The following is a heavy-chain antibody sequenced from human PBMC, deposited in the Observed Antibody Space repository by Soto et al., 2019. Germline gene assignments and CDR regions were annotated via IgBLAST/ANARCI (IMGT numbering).Heavy chain of an antibody. D-gene: IGHD3-16*02. CDR2: ISAYNGNT. V-gene: IGHV1-18*01. J-gene: IGHJ3*02. Sequence: QVQLVQSGAEVKKPGASVKVSCKASGYTFTSYGISWVRQAPGQGLEWMGWISAYNGNTNYAQKLQGRVTMTTDTPTSTAYMELRSLRSDDTAVYYWARGYSSMITFGGVIAGNAFDIWGQGTMVTVSS. CDR3: ARGYSSMITFGGVIAGNAFDI. CDR1: GYTFTSYG.